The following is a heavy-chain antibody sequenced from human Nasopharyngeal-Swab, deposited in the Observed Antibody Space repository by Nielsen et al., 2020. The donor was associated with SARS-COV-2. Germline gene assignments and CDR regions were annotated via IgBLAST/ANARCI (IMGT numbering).Heavy chain of an antibody. CDR1: GFTFSSYW. CDR2: IKSDGSST. V-gene: IGHV3-74*01. CDR3: ANGVDVWGNHRQYYFDY. D-gene: IGHD3-16*02. J-gene: IGHJ4*02. Sequence: GGSLRLSCAASGFTFSSYWMHWVRQAPGKGLVWVARIKSDGSSTSYADSVKGRFTISRDNAKNTLYLQMNSLRAEDSAIYYCANGVDVWGNHRQYYFDYWGQGTLVTVSS.